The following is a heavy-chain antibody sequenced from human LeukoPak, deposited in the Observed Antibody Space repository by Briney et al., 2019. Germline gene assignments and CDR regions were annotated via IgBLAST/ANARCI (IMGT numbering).Heavy chain of an antibody. CDR1: GGSISSYY. CDR3: ARDIVGATDY. V-gene: IGHV4-59*12. J-gene: IGHJ4*02. Sequence: SETLSVTCTVSGGSISSYYWSWIRQPPGKGPEWIGYIYYSGSTNYNPSLKSRVTMSVDTSKNQFSLKLSSVTAADTAVYYCARDIVGATDYWGQGTLVTVSS. CDR2: IYYSGST. D-gene: IGHD1-26*01.